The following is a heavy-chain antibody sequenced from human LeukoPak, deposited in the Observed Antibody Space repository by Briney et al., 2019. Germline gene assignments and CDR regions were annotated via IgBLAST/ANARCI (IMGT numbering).Heavy chain of an antibody. CDR2: IKPDGSAQ. V-gene: IGHV3-7*01. Sequence: GGSLRLSCAASGFTFSNYWMTWVRQARGKGLEWVANIKPDGSAQYYADSVRGRFTISRDNAKNSLYLQMNSLRAEGTAVYYCAMSGYSWGQGTMVTVSS. CDR3: AMSGYS. CDR1: GFTFSNYW. D-gene: IGHD3-3*01. J-gene: IGHJ3*01.